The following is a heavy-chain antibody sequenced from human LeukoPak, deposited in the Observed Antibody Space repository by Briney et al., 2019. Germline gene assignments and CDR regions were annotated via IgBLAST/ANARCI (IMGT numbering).Heavy chain of an antibody. J-gene: IGHJ4*02. CDR1: GFTFSAYN. V-gene: IGHV3-48*01. D-gene: IGHD3-3*01. CDR3: ARGTILEWLLHPLTFDY. CDR2: IISSTDTI. Sequence: GGSLRLSCAASGFTFSAYNMNWVRQAPGKGLEWVSYIISSTDTIYYADSVKGRFTISRDNAKNSLYLQMNSLRAEDTAVYYCARGTILEWLLHPLTFDYWGQGTLVTVSS.